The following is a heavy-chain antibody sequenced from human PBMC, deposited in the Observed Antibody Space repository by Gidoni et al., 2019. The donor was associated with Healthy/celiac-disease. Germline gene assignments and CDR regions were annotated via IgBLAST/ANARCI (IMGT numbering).Heavy chain of an antibody. Sequence: EVQLVESGGGLVKPGGSLRLSCAASGFTLSNAWMSWVRQAPGKGLEWVGRIKSKTDGGTTDYAAPVKGRFTISRDDSKNTLYLQMNSLKTEDTAVYYCTTGRQLAPRLWYFDYWGQGTLVTVSS. D-gene: IGHD6-13*01. J-gene: IGHJ4*02. CDR1: GFTLSNAW. V-gene: IGHV3-15*01. CDR2: IKSKTDGGTT. CDR3: TTGRQLAPRLWYFDY.